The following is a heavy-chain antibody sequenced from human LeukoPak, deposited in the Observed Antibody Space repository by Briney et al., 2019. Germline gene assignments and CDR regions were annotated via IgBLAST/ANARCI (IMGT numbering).Heavy chain of an antibody. V-gene: IGHV3-53*01. D-gene: IGHD2-15*01. CDR1: GFTVRSNY. J-gene: IGHJ4*02. CDR2: IYSGGST. CDR3: ARDRRYCSGSSCYSGVDY. Sequence: GGSLRLSCAASGFTVRSNYMSWVRQAPGKGLEWVSVIYSGGSTYYADSVKGRFTISRDNSKNTLYLQMNSLRAEDTAVYYCARDRRYCSGSSCYSGVDYWGQGTLVTVSS.